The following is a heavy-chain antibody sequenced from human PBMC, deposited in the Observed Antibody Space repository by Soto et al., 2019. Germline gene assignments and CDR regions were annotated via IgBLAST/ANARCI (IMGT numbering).Heavy chain of an antibody. D-gene: IGHD2-15*01. CDR3: ATQGCGGSCYRYYYYYGMDV. V-gene: IGHV1-18*04. CDR2: ISAYNGNT. Sequence: ASVKVSCKASGYTFTSYGISWVRQAPGQGLEWMGWISAYNGNTNYAQKLRGRVTMTTDTSTSTAYMELRSLRSDDTAVYYCATQGCGGSCYRYYYYYGMDVWGQGTTVTVS. CDR1: GYTFTSYG. J-gene: IGHJ6*02.